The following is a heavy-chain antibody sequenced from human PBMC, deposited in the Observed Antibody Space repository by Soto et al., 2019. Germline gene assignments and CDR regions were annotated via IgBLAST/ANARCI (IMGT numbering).Heavy chain of an antibody. CDR2: IYYSGST. J-gene: IGHJ6*02. D-gene: IGHD1-20*01. V-gene: IGHV4-59*01. Sequence: SETLVLTCTVSGGSISSYYWSWIRQPPGKGLEWIGYIYYSGSTNYNPSLKSRVTISVDTSKNQFSLKLSSVTAADTAVYYCAREAYNWNDGYYYGMDVWGQGTTVTVSS. CDR1: GGSISSYY. CDR3: AREAYNWNDGYYYGMDV.